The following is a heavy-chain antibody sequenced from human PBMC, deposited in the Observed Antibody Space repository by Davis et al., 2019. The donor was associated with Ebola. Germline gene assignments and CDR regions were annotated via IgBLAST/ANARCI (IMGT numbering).Heavy chain of an antibody. CDR3: AKDAQLDDFWSGYHYGMDV. J-gene: IGHJ6*02. D-gene: IGHD3-3*01. V-gene: IGHV3-23*01. Sequence: GESLKISCAASGFTFSSYAMSWVRQAPGKGLEWVSAISGSGGSTYYADSVKGRFTISRDNSKNTLYLQMNSLRAEDTAVYYCAKDAQLDDFWSGYHYGMDVWGQGTTVTVSS. CDR2: ISGSGGST. CDR1: GFTFSSYA.